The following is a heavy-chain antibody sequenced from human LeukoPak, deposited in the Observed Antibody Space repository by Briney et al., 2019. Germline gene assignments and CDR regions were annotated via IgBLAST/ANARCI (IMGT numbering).Heavy chain of an antibody. V-gene: IGHV1-2*02. CDR1: GYTFTGYY. Sequence: ASVKVSCKASGYTFTGYYMHWVRQAPGQGLEWMGWINPNSGGTTYAQKFQGRVTMTRDTSISTAYMELSRLRSDDTAVYYCARKYSYGTYDAFNIWGQGTMVTVSS. CDR2: INPNSGGT. D-gene: IGHD5-18*01. J-gene: IGHJ3*02. CDR3: ARKYSYGTYDAFNI.